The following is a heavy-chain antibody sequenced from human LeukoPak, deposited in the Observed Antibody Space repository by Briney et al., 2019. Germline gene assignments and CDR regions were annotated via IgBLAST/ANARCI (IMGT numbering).Heavy chain of an antibody. V-gene: IGHV3-48*04. CDR1: GFTFSRNS. D-gene: IGHD2-2*01. CDR2: ISSSGSTI. Sequence: GGSLRLSCAASGFTFSRNSMNWVRQAPGKGLEWVSSISSSGSTIYYADSVKGRFTISRDNAKNSLYLQMNSLRAEDTAVYYCARDPPLVVPAAINWFDPWGQGTLVTVSS. CDR3: ARDPPLVVPAAINWFDP. J-gene: IGHJ5*02.